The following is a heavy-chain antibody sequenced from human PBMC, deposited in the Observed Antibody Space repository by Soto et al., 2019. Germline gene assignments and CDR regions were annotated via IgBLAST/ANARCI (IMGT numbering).Heavy chain of an antibody. V-gene: IGHV1-69*01. J-gene: IGHJ6*02. D-gene: IGHD2-2*01. CDR2: CIPISGTA. CDR3: ATSQRSSTSLETYYYYYYGMDA. Sequence: QVQLVQSGGEVKKPGSSVKVSFKASGGTFSSYAISWVRRAPGQGVEWMGGCIPISGTANYAQKFQGRVTNTADESTRTAYMELSSLRYEDTAVYYCATSQRSSTSLETYYYYYYGMDAWGQGTTVTVSS. CDR1: GGTFSSYA.